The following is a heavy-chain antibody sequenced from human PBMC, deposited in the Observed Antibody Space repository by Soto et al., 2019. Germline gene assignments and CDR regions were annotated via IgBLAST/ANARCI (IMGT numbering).Heavy chain of an antibody. CDR3: VRGRVVRGVTPPGAVHV. D-gene: IGHD3-10*01. CDR1: GFTFSSYG. J-gene: IGHJ6*04. Sequence: GGSLRLSCAASGFTFSSYGMHWVRQAPGKGLEWVAVISYDGSNKYYADSVKGRFTISRDNSKNTLYLQMNSLRAEDTAVYYCVRGRVVRGVTPPGAVHVWCKGTTVTVSS. V-gene: IGHV3-30*03. CDR2: ISYDGSNK.